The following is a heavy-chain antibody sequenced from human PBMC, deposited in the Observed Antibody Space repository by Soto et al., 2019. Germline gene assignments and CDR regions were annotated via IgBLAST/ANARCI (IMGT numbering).Heavy chain of an antibody. D-gene: IGHD6-19*01. CDR1: GDSVSSNSAA. Sequence: SQTLSLTCAISGDSVSSNSAAWNWIRQSPSRGLEWLGRTYYRSKWYNDYAVSVKSRITINPDTSKNQFSLQLNSVTPEDTAVYYCARVPYFPPAGYSSGWYPDIWGQGTMVTVSS. CDR3: ARVPYFPPAGYSSGWYPDI. J-gene: IGHJ3*02. CDR2: TYYRSKWYN. V-gene: IGHV6-1*01.